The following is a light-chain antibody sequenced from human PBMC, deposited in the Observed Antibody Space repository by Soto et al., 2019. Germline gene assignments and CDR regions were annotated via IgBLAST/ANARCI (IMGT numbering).Light chain of an antibody. V-gene: IGKV3-11*01. Sequence: EIVLTQSPATLSLSPGERATLSCRASQSVSSYLAWYQQKPGQAPRILIYDASNRATGTPARFSGSGSGTDFTLSISSLEPEDVTVYCCQQRSNWPLFGGGTKVEIK. CDR1: QSVSSY. CDR2: DAS. CDR3: QQRSNWPL. J-gene: IGKJ4*01.